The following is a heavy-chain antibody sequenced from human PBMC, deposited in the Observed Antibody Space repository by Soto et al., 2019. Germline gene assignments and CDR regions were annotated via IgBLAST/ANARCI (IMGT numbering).Heavy chain of an antibody. Sequence: LSLTCTVSGGSISSSSYYWGWIRQPPGKGLEWIGSIYYSGSTYYNPSLKSRVTISVDTSKNQFSLKLSSVTAADTAVYYCARLNNYYYYGMDVWGQGTTVTVSS. CDR3: ARLNNYYYYGMDV. V-gene: IGHV4-39*01. CDR1: GGSISSSSYY. CDR2: IYYSGST. J-gene: IGHJ6*02.